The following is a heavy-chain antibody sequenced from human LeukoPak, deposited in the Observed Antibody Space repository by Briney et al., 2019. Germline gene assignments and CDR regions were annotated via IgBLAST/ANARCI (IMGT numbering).Heavy chain of an antibody. J-gene: IGHJ5*02. D-gene: IGHD4-17*01. CDR1: GYTFTSYD. Sequence: ASVKVSCKASGYTFTSYDINWVRQATGQGLEWMGWMHPNSGNTGYAQKFQGRVTITRNTSISTAYMELSSLRSEDTAVYYCARSTTVTFRFDPWGQGTLVTVSS. CDR2: MHPNSGNT. CDR3: ARSTTVTFRFDP. V-gene: IGHV1-8*03.